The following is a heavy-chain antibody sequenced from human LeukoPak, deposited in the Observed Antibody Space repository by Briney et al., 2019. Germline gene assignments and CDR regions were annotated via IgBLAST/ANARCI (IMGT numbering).Heavy chain of an antibody. J-gene: IGHJ4*02. CDR1: GFTFSSYD. CDR2: IRPSGDNT. CDR3: AKSGYNRFDY. Sequence: GGSLRLSCAASGFTFSSYDMTWVRQAPGRGLEWVSSIRPSGDNTYYADSVKGRFTISRDNSKNTLYLQMISLRAEDTAVYYCAKSGYNRFDYWGQGTLVTVSS. D-gene: IGHD5-24*01. V-gene: IGHV3-23*01.